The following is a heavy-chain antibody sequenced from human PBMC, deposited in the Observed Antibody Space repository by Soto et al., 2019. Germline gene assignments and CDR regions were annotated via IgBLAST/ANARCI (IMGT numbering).Heavy chain of an antibody. Sequence: GGSLRLSCAASGFTFSSYGMHWVRQAPGKGLEWVAVISYDGSNKYYADSVKGRFTISRDNSKNTLYLQMNSLRAEDTAVYYCAKDPLAHVDYYGSGLNWFDPWGQGTLVTVSS. CDR2: ISYDGSNK. J-gene: IGHJ5*02. D-gene: IGHD3-10*01. V-gene: IGHV3-30*18. CDR3: AKDPLAHVDYYGSGLNWFDP. CDR1: GFTFSSYG.